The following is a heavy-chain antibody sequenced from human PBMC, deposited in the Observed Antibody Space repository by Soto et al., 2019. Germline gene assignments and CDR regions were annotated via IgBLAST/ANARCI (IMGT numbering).Heavy chain of an antibody. CDR1: GFTFSNYW. CDR3: ARQGFES. CDR2: INSDGSST. V-gene: IGHV3-74*01. J-gene: IGHJ4*02. Sequence: LRLSCAASGFTFSNYWMHWVRQAPGKGLVWVSRINSDGSSTYYADSVKDRFTISRDNAKNTLYLQMNSLRAEDTALYYCARQGFESWGQGTPVTVSS.